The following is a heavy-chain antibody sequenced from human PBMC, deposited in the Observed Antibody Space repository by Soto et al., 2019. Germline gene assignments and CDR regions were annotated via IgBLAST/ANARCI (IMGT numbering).Heavy chain of an antibody. CDR1: GFTFSDHY. CDR3: ARAGSLTTPYSFDY. CDR2: IRNKANSYTT. J-gene: IGHJ4*01. D-gene: IGHD4-4*01. Sequence: EVQLVESGGGLVQPGRSLRLSCEAFGFTFSDHYMDWVRQAPGKGLEWVGRIRNKANSYTTEYAASVKGSFTISRADSKKSLFLQMNSLTSEAAAVYYCARAGSLTTPYSFDYWGQGTLVTVSS. V-gene: IGHV3-72*01.